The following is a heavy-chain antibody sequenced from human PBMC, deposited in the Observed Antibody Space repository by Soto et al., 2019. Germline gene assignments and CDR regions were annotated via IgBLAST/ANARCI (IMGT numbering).Heavy chain of an antibody. CDR2: IYKSATT. V-gene: IGHV4-30-4*02. D-gene: IGHD7-27*01. J-gene: IGHJ5*01. Sequence: SETLSLTCSVSGDSISNLDYFWAWIRQPPGQALEYIGYIYKSATTYYNPSFESRVAISVDTSKSQFPLNVTSVTAADTAVYFCARGRYCLTGRCFPNWFDSWGQGALVTVSS. CDR3: ARGRYCLTGRCFPNWFDS. CDR1: GDSISNLDYF.